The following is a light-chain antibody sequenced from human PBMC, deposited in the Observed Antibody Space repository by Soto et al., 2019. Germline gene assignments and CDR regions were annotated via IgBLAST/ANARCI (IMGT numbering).Light chain of an antibody. V-gene: IGLV2-14*01. CDR2: DVS. J-gene: IGLJ2*01. Sequence: ALTQPASVSGSPGQSITISCTGTSSDVGGYNYVSWYQQHPGKAPKLMIYDVSNRPSGVSNRFSGSKSGNTASLTISGLQAEDEADYYCSSYTSSSSPHVVFGGGTKLTVL. CDR1: SSDVGGYNY. CDR3: SSYTSSSSPHVV.